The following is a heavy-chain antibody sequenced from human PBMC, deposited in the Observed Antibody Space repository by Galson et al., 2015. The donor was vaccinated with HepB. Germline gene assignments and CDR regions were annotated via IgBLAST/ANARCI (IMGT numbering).Heavy chain of an antibody. CDR2: INPSGGST. J-gene: IGHJ6*02. D-gene: IGHD2-2*01. Sequence: SVKVSCKASGYTFTSYYMHWVRQAPGQGLEWMGIINPSGGSTSYAQKFQGRVPMTRDTSTSTVYMELSSLRSEDTAVYYCARDRVVVVPAATGVYYYYYGMDVWGQGTTVTVSS. CDR1: GYTFTSYY. V-gene: IGHV1-46*01. CDR3: ARDRVVVVPAATGVYYYYYGMDV.